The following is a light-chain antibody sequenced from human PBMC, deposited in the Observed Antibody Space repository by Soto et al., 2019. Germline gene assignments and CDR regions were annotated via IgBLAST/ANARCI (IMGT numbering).Light chain of an antibody. Sequence: DIQMTQSPSSVSASVGDRVTITCRASQDISSWLAWYQQKPGNAPKVLIFAASTLQRGVPSRFSGSGSGTDFTLTISSLQPEDFATYFCQQADSFPLTFGVGTKV. CDR1: QDISSW. J-gene: IGKJ4*01. V-gene: IGKV1-12*01. CDR2: AAS. CDR3: QQADSFPLT.